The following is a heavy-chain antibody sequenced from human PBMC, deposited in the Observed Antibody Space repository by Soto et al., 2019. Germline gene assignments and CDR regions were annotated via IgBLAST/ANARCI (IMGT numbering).Heavy chain of an antibody. J-gene: IGHJ4*02. CDR1: GGSINSGGYY. CDR2: IYYSGST. D-gene: IGHD3-3*01. CDR3: ARAQTIFGILTVFDS. Sequence: PSETLSLTCTVSGGSINSGGYYWHWIRQQPGKGLEWIGYIYYSGSTSYNPSLKSRVTISVDTSKIHFSLNLTSVTAAATAVYFCARAQTIFGILTVFDSWGQGTLVTVSS. V-gene: IGHV4-31*02.